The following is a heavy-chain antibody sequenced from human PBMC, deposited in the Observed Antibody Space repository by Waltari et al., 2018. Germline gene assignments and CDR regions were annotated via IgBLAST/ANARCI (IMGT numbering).Heavy chain of an antibody. J-gene: IGHJ4*02. V-gene: IGHV1-8*03. CDR3: ARGQRTVSGRRRGIDYFDY. D-gene: IGHD1-26*01. CDR2: MNPNSGNT. Sequence: QVQLVQSGAEVKKPGASVKVSCKASGYTFTSYDINWVLQATGQGLEWMGWMNPNSGNTGYAQKFQGRVTITRNTSISTAYMALSSLRSEDTAVYYCARGQRTVSGRRRGIDYFDYWGQGTLVTVSS. CDR1: GYTFTSYD.